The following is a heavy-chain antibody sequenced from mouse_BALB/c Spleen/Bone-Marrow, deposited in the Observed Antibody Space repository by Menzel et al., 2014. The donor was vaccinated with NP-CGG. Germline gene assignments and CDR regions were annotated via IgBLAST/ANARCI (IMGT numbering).Heavy chain of an antibody. Sequence: QVQLQQSGPGLVQPSQSLSITCTVSGFSLTSYGVHWVRQSPGKGLEWLGVIWSGGSTDYNAAFISRLSISKDNSKSQVFFKMNSLHANDTAIYYCARNLGGAWFAYWGQGTLVTVSA. CDR3: ARNLGGAWFAY. V-gene: IGHV2-2*02. CDR1: GFSLTSYG. CDR2: IWSGGST. J-gene: IGHJ3*01.